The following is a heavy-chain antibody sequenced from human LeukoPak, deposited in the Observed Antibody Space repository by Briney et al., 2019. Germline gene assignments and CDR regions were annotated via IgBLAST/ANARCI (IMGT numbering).Heavy chain of an antibody. V-gene: IGHV4-59*01. Sequence: SETLSLTCTVSGGSISSYYWSWIRQPPGKGLEWIGYIYYSGSTNYNPSLKSRVTISVGTSKNQFSLKLSSVTAADTAVYYCASSSPYYYDSSGSSLGYWGQGTLVTVSS. D-gene: IGHD3-22*01. CDR1: GGSISSYY. J-gene: IGHJ4*02. CDR2: IYYSGST. CDR3: ASSSPYYYDSSGSSLGY.